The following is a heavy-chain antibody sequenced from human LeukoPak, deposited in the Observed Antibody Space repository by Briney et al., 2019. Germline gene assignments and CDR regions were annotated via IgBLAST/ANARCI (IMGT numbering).Heavy chain of an antibody. Sequence: SETLSLTCTVSGGSISIHYWSWIRQPPGKGLEWIGYIYYSGSTNYNPSLKSRVTISVDTSKNQFSLKLSSVTAADTAVYYCARAHSSGWSMVDYWGQGTLVTVSS. V-gene: IGHV4-59*11. CDR1: GGSISIHY. J-gene: IGHJ4*02. D-gene: IGHD6-19*01. CDR3: ARAHSSGWSMVDY. CDR2: IYYSGST.